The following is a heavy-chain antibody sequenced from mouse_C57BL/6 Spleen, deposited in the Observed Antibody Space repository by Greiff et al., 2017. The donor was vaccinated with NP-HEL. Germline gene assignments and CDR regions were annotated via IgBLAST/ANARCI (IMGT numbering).Heavy chain of an antibody. CDR1: GYTFTDYE. V-gene: IGHV1-15*01. Sequence: VQLQQSGAELVRPGASVTLSCKASGYTFTDYEMHWVKQTPVHGLEWIGAIDPETGGTAYNQKFKGKATLTADKSSSTAYMELRSLTSEDSAVYCYAEGRNNCVFACWGQGTLVTVSA. CDR2: IDPETGGT. D-gene: IGHD1-3*01. J-gene: IGHJ3*01. CDR3: AEGRNNCVFAC.